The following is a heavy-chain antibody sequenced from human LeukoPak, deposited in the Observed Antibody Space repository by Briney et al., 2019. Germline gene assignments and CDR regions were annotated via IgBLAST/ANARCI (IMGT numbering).Heavy chain of an antibody. CDR3: ARMPRGIAVGFDY. D-gene: IGHD6-19*01. Sequence: ESGPTLVNPTQPLTLTCTFSGFSLSTSGMCVSWIRQPPGKALEWLARIDWDDDKYYSTSLKTRLSISKDTSKNQVVLTMTNMDPVDTATYYCARMPRGIAVGFDYWGQGTLVTVSS. CDR2: IDWDDDK. CDR1: GFSLSTSGMC. J-gene: IGHJ4*02. V-gene: IGHV2-70*11.